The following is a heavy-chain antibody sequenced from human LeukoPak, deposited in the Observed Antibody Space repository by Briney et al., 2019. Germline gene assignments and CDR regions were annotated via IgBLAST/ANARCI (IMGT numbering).Heavy chain of an antibody. J-gene: IGHJ4*02. CDR2: MNPNSGNT. D-gene: IGHD3-22*01. Sequence: GASVKVSCKASGYTFTSYDINWVRQATGQGLEWMGWMNPNSGNTGYAQKFQGRVSMTRTTSVSTGYMELSSLRSEDTAVYYCARGAPDSSGYYRHFDYWGQGTLVTVSS. CDR1: GYTFTSYD. V-gene: IGHV1-8*01. CDR3: ARGAPDSSGYYRHFDY.